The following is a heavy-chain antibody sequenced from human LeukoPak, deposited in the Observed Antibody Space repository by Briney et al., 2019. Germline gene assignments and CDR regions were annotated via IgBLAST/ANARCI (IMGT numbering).Heavy chain of an antibody. CDR2: INPNSGGT. D-gene: IGHD3-3*01. CDR1: GYTFTGYY. Sequence: GASVKVSCKASGYTFTGYYMHWVRQAPGQGLEWMGWINPNSGGTNYAQKFQGRVTMTRDTSISTAYMELSRLRSDDTAVYYCARSQYSYDFWSGYLYCFDYWGQGTLVTVSS. CDR3: ARSQYSYDFWSGYLYCFDY. V-gene: IGHV1-2*02. J-gene: IGHJ4*02.